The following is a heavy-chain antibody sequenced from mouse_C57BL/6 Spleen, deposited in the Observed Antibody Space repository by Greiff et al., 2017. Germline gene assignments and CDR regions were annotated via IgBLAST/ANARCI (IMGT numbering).Heavy chain of an antibody. CDR2: ISSGSSTI. Sequence: DVMLVESGGGLVKPGGSLKLSCAASGFTFSDYGMHWVRQAPEKGLEWVAYISSGSSTIYYADTVRGRFTISRDNAKNTLFLQMPSLRSEDTAMYYCARPSNYAWFLSGAQGLLAPVFA. V-gene: IGHV5-17*01. J-gene: IGHJ3*01. CDR1: GFTFSDYG. D-gene: IGHD2-5*01. CDR3: ARPSNYAWFLS.